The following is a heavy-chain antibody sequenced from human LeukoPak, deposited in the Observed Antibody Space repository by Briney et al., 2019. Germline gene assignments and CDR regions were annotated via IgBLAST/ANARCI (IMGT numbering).Heavy chain of an antibody. Sequence: PGGSLRLSCAASGFTVITNDMTWVRQAPGKGLEWVSVLYSDGNTKYADSVQGRFTISRDNAKNSLYLQMNGLRAEDTAVYYCARDDGIRTVDYWGQGTLVTVSS. V-gene: IGHV3-53*01. J-gene: IGHJ4*02. CDR2: LYSDGNT. CDR3: ARDDGIRTVDY. D-gene: IGHD1-14*01. CDR1: GFTVITND.